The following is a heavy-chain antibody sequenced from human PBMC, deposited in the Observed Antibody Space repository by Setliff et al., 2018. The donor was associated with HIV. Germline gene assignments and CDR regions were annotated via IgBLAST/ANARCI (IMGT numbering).Heavy chain of an antibody. CDR3: AAGHYGA. CDR1: GFIFSDFG. D-gene: IGHD4-17*01. J-gene: IGHJ4*02. V-gene: IGHV3-33*01. Sequence: GGSLRLSCAASGFIFSDFGMHWVRQAPGKGLEWVAIIWSDGSNKYYADSVKGRFTITRDNSNNVLFLQMNSLRAEDTALYYCAAGHYGAWGQGILVTVS. CDR2: IWSDGSNK.